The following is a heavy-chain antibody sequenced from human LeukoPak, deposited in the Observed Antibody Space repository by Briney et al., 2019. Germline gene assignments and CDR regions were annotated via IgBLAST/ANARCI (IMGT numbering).Heavy chain of an antibody. V-gene: IGHV4-4*08. Sequence: SETLSLTCTVPGGSIFSYYWNWIRQPPGKGLEWIGYIYPNGITSYNPSLRSRGTISIATSKNQFSLRLRSVTAADTAIYYCARRAYYDTSGYYPTSGYFDLWGRGTLVTVS. CDR1: GGSIFSYY. CDR3: ARRAYYDTSGYYPTSGYFDL. D-gene: IGHD3-22*01. CDR2: IYPNGIT. J-gene: IGHJ2*01.